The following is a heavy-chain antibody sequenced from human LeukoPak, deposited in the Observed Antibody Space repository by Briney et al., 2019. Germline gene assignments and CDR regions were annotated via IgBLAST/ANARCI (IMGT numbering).Heavy chain of an antibody. CDR2: IYYSGST. Sequence: SETLSLTCTVSGGSISSSSYYWGWIRQPPGKGLEWIGSIYYSGSTYYNPSLKSRVTISVDTSKNQFSLKLSSVTAADTAVYYCARDPNEIITMVRGVIITSGFDYWGQGTLVTVSS. J-gene: IGHJ4*02. CDR1: GGSISSSSYY. D-gene: IGHD3-10*01. CDR3: ARDPNEIITMVRGVIITSGFDY. V-gene: IGHV4-39*07.